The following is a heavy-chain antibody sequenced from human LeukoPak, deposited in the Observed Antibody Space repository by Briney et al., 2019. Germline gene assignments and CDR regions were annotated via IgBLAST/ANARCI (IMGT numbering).Heavy chain of an antibody. CDR3: ARQGLAFDY. CDR1: GGSISSSSYY. J-gene: IGHJ4*02. V-gene: IGHV4-39*01. Sequence: PSETLSLTCTVSGGSISSSSYYWGWIRQPPGKGLEWIRSIYYSGGTYYNPSLKSRVTISVDTSKNQFSLKLSSVTAADTAVYYCARQGLAFDYWGQGTLVTVSS. CDR2: IYYSGGT.